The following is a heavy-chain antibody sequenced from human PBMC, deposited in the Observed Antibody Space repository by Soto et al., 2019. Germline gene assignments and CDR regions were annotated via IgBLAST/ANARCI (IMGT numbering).Heavy chain of an antibody. CDR1: GGSISSGGYY. D-gene: IGHD4-17*01. V-gene: IGHV4-31*03. CDR2: IYYSGST. Sequence: QVQLQESGPGLVKPSQTLSLTCTVSGGSISSGGYYWSWIRQHPGKGLEWIGYIYYSGSTYYNPSLQSRVTISVDTSKHQFSLKLSAVTAADTAVYYCARARTTVTGWYFDLWGRGTLVTVSS. CDR3: ARARTTVTGWYFDL. J-gene: IGHJ2*01.